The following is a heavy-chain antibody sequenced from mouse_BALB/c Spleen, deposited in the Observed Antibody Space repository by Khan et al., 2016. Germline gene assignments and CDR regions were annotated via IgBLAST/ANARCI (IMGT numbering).Heavy chain of an antibody. J-gene: IGHJ2*01. Sequence: EVQLVESGGGLVQPKGSLKLSCAASGFTFNTYAMNWVRQAPGKGLEWVARIRSKSNNYATYYADSVKDRFTISRDDSQSMLYLQMNNLKTEDTAMYYCVRPYSHGGFDYGGQGTTLTVSS. D-gene: IGHD2-10*01. CDR3: VRPYSHGGFDY. V-gene: IGHV10-1*02. CDR2: IRSKSNNYAT. CDR1: GFTFNTYA.